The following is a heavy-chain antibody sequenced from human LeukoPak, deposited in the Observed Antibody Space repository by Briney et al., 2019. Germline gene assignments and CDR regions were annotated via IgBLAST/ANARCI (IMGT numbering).Heavy chain of an antibody. V-gene: IGHV4-38-2*01. J-gene: IGHJ4*02. Sequence: KPSETLSLTCAVSDYSIGIGDYWGWIRQPPGKGLEWIGSVYHSGSTHYSPSPKSRVTISVDTSKNQFSLKLSSVTAADTAVYYCARNDSSGYFDYWGQGTLVTVSS. CDR3: ARNDSSGYFDY. D-gene: IGHD3-22*01. CDR1: DYSIGIGDY. CDR2: VYHSGST.